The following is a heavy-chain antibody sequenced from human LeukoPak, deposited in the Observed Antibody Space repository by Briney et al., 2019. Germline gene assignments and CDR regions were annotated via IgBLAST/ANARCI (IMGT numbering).Heavy chain of an antibody. CDR3: ARHNYASSGYYPSGY. CDR2: IDPSDSYT. V-gene: IGHV5-10-1*01. Sequence: GESLKISCKGSGSCFTSYWISWVRQMPGKGLEWMGRIDPSDSYTNYSPSFQGHVTISADKSISTAYLQWSSLKASDTAMYYCARHNYASSGYYPSGYWGQGTLVTVSS. J-gene: IGHJ4*02. CDR1: GSCFTSYW. D-gene: IGHD3-22*01.